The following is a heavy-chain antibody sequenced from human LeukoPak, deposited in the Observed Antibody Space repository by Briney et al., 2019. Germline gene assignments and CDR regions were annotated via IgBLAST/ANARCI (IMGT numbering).Heavy chain of an antibody. D-gene: IGHD2-15*01. V-gene: IGHV3-48*01. CDR3: ARDWYCSGGSYYSRDWFDP. CDR1: GFTFSSYS. CDR2: ISSSSSTI. J-gene: IGHJ5*02. Sequence: GGSLRLSCAASGFTFSSYSMNWVRQTPGKGLEWVSYISSSSSTIYYADSVKGRFTIAGDNAKNSLYLQMNSLRAEDTAVYYCARDWYCSGGSYYSRDWFDPWGPGTLVTVSS.